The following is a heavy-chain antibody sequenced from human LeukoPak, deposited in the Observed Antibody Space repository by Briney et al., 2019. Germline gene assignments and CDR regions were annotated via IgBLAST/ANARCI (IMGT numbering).Heavy chain of an antibody. Sequence: SETLSLTCAVYGGSFSGYYWSWIRQPPGKGLEWIGEINHSGSTNYNPSLKSRVTISVDTSKNQFSLKLSSVTAADTAVFYCEWGVALGWVFWFLGLWGRGALVTVSS. CDR2: INHSGST. J-gene: IGHJ2*01. CDR3: EWGVALGWVFWFLGL. CDR1: GGSFSGYY. D-gene: IGHD2-21*01. V-gene: IGHV4-34*01.